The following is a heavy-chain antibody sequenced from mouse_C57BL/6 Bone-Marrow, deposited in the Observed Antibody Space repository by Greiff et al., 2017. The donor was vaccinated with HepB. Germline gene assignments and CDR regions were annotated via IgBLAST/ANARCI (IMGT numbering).Heavy chain of an antibody. CDR3: ARRRGLPYYFDY. V-gene: IGHV1-59*01. J-gene: IGHJ2*01. D-gene: IGHD2-4*01. CDR2: IDPSDSYT. CDR1: GYTFTSYW. Sequence: QVQLQQPGAELVRPGTSVKLSCKASGYTFTSYWMHWVKQRPGQGLEWIGVIDPSDSYTNYNQKFKGKATLTVDTSSSTAYMQISSLTSEDSAVYYCARRRGLPYYFDYWGQGTTLTVSS.